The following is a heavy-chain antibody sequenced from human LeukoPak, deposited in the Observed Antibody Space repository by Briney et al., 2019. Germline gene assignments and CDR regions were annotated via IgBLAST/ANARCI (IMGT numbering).Heavy chain of an antibody. Sequence: AAVKVSFKASGFSSYYLHWVRQAPGQGFEWMGIINPSGSSTNYAQKFQGRVTMTRDTCTSTVYMELNSLRSEDTAVYYCASLYGGEPGYWGQGTLVTVSS. CDR1: GFSSYY. D-gene: IGHD4-23*01. J-gene: IGHJ4*02. CDR3: ASLYGGEPGY. CDR2: INPSGSST. V-gene: IGHV1-46*01.